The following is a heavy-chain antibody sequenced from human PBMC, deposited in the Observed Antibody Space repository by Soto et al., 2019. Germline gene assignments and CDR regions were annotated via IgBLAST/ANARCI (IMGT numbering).Heavy chain of an antibody. CDR1: GGSFSGYY. V-gene: IGHV4-34*01. CDR3: ARARRETTYYYGSGSYYPKNFTFAKYYIDY. D-gene: IGHD3-10*01. J-gene: IGHJ4*02. CDR2: INHSGST. Sequence: NPSETLSLTCAVYGGSFSGYYWSWIRQPPGKGLEWIGEINHSGSTNYNPSLKSRVTISVDTSKNQFSLKLSSVTAADTAVYYCARARRETTYYYGSGSYYPKNFTFAKYYIDYWGQGTLVTVSS.